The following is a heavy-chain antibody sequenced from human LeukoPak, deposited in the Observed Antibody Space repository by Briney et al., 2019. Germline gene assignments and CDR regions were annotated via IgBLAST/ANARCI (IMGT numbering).Heavy chain of an antibody. CDR1: GFTFSNYA. Sequence: GGSLRLSCAASGFTFSNYAMSWVRQAPGKGLEWISGISGSGDNTYYADSVKGRFTISRDNSKNTLYVQVNSLGTEDTAAYYCAKGSYYDSSGSFYFDYWGQGTLVTVSS. CDR3: AKGSYYDSSGSFYFDY. D-gene: IGHD3-22*01. J-gene: IGHJ4*02. CDR2: ISGSGDNT. V-gene: IGHV3-23*01.